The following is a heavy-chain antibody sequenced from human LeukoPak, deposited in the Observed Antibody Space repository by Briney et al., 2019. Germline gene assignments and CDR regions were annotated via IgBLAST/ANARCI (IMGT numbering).Heavy chain of an antibody. D-gene: IGHD2-15*01. V-gene: IGHV1-69*01. CDR3: ARSWATPLGYAFDI. CDR1: GGTFSSYA. J-gene: IGHJ3*02. CDR2: IIPIFGTA. Sequence: SVEVSCKASGGTFSSYAISWVRQAPGQGLEWMGGIIPIFGTANYAQKFQGRVTITADESTSTAYMELSSLRSEDTAVYYSARSWATPLGYAFDIWGQGTMVTVSS.